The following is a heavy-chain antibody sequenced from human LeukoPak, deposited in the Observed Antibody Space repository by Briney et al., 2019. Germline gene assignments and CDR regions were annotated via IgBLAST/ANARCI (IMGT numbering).Heavy chain of an antibody. CDR2: INPNSGGT. J-gene: IGHJ6*02. CDR1: GYTFTSYG. V-gene: IGHV1-2*02. Sequence: ASVKVSCKASGYTFTSYGISWVRQAPGQGLEWMGWINPNSGGTNYAQKFQGRVTMTRDTSISTAYMELSRLRSDDTAVYYCARAREQWLVRFSYYYGMDVWGQGTTVTVSS. CDR3: ARAREQWLVRFSYYYGMDV. D-gene: IGHD6-19*01.